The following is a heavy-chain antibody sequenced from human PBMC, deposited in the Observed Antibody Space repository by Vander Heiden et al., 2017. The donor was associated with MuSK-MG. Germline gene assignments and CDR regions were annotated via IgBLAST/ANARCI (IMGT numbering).Heavy chain of an antibody. Sequence: QVQLVQPGAEVKKPGSSAKVPCKASGGTYRRYPLRWVRPAPGQGLEWMGGIIPIFGTANYAQKFQGRVTITADETTSTAYMELSSLGSEDTAVYYCAGDHGTYSSSWDPYYYYDMDVWGKGTTVTVSS. J-gene: IGHJ6*03. V-gene: IGHV1-69*01. CDR3: AGDHGTYSSSWDPYYYYDMDV. CDR1: GGTYRRYP. D-gene: IGHD6-13*01. CDR2: IIPIFGTA.